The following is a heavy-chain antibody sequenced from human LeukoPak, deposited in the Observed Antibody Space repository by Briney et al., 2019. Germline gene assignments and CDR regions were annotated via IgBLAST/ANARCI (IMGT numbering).Heavy chain of an antibody. CDR1: GITLSNYC. CDR3: AKRGVVIRVILVGFHKEAYYFDS. Sequence: GGSLRLSCAVSGITLSNYCMSWVSQAPGKGLEWVAGISDSGGRTNYADSVKGRFTISRDNPMNTLYLQMTSLRAEDTAAYFCAKRGVVIRVILVGFHKEAYYFDSWGQGALVTVSS. J-gene: IGHJ4*02. CDR2: ISDSGGRT. D-gene: IGHD3-22*01. V-gene: IGHV3-23*01.